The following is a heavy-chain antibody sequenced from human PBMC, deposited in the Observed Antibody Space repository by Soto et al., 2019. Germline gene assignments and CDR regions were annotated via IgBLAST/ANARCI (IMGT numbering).Heavy chain of an antibody. Sequence: QVQLQQWGAGLLKPSETLSLTCAVYGGSFSGYYWSWIRQPPGKGLEWIGEINHSGSTNYNPSLKSRVTIAVDTSKNQFSLKLSSVTAADTAVYYCARVRVPYYFDYWGQGTLVTVSS. CDR2: INHSGST. J-gene: IGHJ4*02. CDR1: GGSFSGYY. CDR3: ARVRVPYYFDY. V-gene: IGHV4-34*01.